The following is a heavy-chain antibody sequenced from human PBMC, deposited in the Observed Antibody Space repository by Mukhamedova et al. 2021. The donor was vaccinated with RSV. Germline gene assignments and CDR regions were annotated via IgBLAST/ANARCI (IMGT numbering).Heavy chain of an antibody. CDR3: ARGWGPVDYYYGMDV. Sequence: TISVDTSKNQFSLKLSSVTAADTAVYYCARGWGPVDYYYGMDVWGQGTTVTVSS. D-gene: IGHD1-26*01. J-gene: IGHJ6*02. V-gene: IGHV4-59*09.